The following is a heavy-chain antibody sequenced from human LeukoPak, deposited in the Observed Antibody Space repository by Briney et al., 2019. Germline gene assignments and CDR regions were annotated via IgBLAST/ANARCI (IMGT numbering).Heavy chain of an antibody. J-gene: IGHJ4*02. CDR1: GFTFSSYG. V-gene: IGHV3-23*01. CDR2: ISASGTTT. Sequence: GESLRLSCAASGFTFSSYGMHWVRQAPGKGQEWVSSISASGTTTYFADSVKGRFTISRDNSKNKLYLQITSLRAEDTAVYYCVAYYGSGRSADWGQGTLVTVSS. CDR3: VAYYGSGRSAD. D-gene: IGHD3-10*01.